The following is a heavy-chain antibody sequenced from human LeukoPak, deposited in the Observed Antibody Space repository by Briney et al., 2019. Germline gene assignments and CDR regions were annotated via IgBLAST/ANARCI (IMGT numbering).Heavy chain of an antibody. D-gene: IGHD6-19*01. CDR1: GFTFDDYG. J-gene: IGHJ5*02. V-gene: IGHV3-20*04. Sequence: GGSLRLSCAASGFTFDDYGMSWVRQAPGKGLEWVSGINWNGGSAGYADSVKGRFTISRDNAKNTLYLQMNSLRVEDTAMYYCTRLYRSGWYVPWGQGTLVTVSS. CDR3: TRLYRSGWYVP. CDR2: INWNGGSA.